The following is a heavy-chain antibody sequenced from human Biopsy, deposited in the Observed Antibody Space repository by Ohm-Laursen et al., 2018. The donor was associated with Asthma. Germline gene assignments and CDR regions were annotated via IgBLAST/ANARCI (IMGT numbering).Heavy chain of an antibody. Sequence: ASVKVSCKASGYTFINYAIHWVRQAPGQRLEWMGWINAGNGNTKYSQKFQGRVTITRGTSASTAYMDLSSLRSEDMAVYYCARTYYDFLTGQVNDVFAIWGQGTMVTVSS. CDR3: ARTYYDFLTGQVNDVFAI. J-gene: IGHJ3*02. D-gene: IGHD3-9*01. V-gene: IGHV1-3*01. CDR1: GYTFINYA. CDR2: INAGNGNT.